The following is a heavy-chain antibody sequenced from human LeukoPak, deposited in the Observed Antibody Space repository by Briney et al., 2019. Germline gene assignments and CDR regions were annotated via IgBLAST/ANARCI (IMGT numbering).Heavy chain of an antibody. CDR1: GFTFSSYA. D-gene: IGHD3-22*01. V-gene: IGHV3-30*04. Sequence: PGGSLRLSCAASGFTFSSYAMHWVRPAAGKRLEWVAVISDDGSNKYYADSVNGRFTISRDNSTNTLYLQMNSLKAEDTAVYYCARVRITMIVVVIKYYYNGMDVWGQGTTVTVSS. CDR3: ARVRITMIVVVIKYYYNGMDV. J-gene: IGHJ6*02. CDR2: ISDDGSNK.